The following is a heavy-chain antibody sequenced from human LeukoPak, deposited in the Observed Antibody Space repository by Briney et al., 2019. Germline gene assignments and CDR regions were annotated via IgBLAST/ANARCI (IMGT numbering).Heavy chain of an antibody. Sequence: GASVKVSCRASEYTFTAYFIYWVRQAPGQGLEWVGWSNPSSGRTNSAQKFQGRVTMTRDKLISTAYMELSSLRSDDTTVYYCARAHVLRSSSRSFQHWGQGTLVSVAS. CDR1: EYTFTAYF. CDR3: ARAHVLRSSSRSFQH. V-gene: IGHV1-2*02. D-gene: IGHD6-13*01. J-gene: IGHJ1*01. CDR2: SNPSSGRT.